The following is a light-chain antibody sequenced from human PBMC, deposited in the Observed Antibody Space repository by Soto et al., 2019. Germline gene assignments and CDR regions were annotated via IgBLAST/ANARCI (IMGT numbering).Light chain of an antibody. CDR3: QQRGNWPLYT. V-gene: IGKV3-11*01. CDR2: DAS. CDR1: QSVSSY. Sequence: EIVLTQSPATLSLSPGERATLSCRASQSVSSYLAWYQQKLGQAPRLLIYDASNRATGIPARFSGSGSGTDFTXTISSLEPEDFAVYYCQQRGNWPLYTFGQGTKLEIK. J-gene: IGKJ2*01.